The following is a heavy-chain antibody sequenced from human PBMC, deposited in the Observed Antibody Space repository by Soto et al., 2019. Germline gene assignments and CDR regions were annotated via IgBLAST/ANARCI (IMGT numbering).Heavy chain of an antibody. Sequence: ASVKVSCKASGYTFTRSGISWVRQAPGQGLEWMGWISTYNGDTNYAQTFQGRVTITTDTSTSTVYMELRSLRSDDTAVYYCARESYFGSGSYYPKNYYYYYGMDVWGQGTTVTVSS. D-gene: IGHD3-10*01. CDR2: ISTYNGDT. J-gene: IGHJ6*02. CDR3: ARESYFGSGSYYPKNYYYYYGMDV. V-gene: IGHV1-18*01. CDR1: GYTFTRSG.